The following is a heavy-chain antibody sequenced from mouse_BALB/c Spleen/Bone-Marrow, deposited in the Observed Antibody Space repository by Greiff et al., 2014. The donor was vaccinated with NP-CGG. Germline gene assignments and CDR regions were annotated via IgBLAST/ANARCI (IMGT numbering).Heavy chain of an antibody. CDR2: IDPANGNT. CDR1: GFNIKDTY. Sequence: VQLQQSGAELVKPGASVKLSCTASGFNIKDTYMHWVKQRPEQGLEWIGRIDPANGNTKYDPKFQGKATITADTSSNTAYLQLSSLTSEDTAVDCCARGSPYAMDYWGQGTSVTVSS. CDR3: ARGSPYAMDY. V-gene: IGHV14-3*02. J-gene: IGHJ4*01.